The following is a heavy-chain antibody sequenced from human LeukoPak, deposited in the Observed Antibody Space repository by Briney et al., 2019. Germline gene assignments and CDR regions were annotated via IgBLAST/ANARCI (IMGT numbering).Heavy chain of an antibody. CDR1: GYSISSGYY. CDR2: IYHSGST. Sequence: SETLSLTCTVSGYSISSGYYWGWIRQPPGKGLEWIRSIYHSGSTYYNPSLKSRVTISVDTSKNQFSLKLSSVTAADTAVYYCARPGGSGDTFDIWDQGTMVTVSS. CDR3: ARPGGSGDTFDI. D-gene: IGHD3-10*01. V-gene: IGHV4-38-2*02. J-gene: IGHJ3*02.